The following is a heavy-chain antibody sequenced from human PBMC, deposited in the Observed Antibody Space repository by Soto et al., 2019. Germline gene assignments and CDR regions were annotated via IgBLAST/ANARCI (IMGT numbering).Heavy chain of an antibody. CDR1: GYTFSSHG. J-gene: IGHJ4*02. CDR3: AREYIAVAGPFDY. Sequence: GASVKVSCKASGYTFSSHGISWVRQAPGQGLEWVGWISAYNGNRNYAQKLQDRVTMTTDTSTNTFYMELRSLRSDDTAVYYCAREYIAVAGPFDYWGQGTLVTVSS. D-gene: IGHD6-19*01. V-gene: IGHV1-18*01. CDR2: ISAYNGNR.